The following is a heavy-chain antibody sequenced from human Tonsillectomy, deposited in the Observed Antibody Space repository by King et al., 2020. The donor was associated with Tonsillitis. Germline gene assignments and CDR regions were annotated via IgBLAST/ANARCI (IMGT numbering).Heavy chain of an antibody. Sequence: LQLQESGPGLVKPSETLSLTCTVSGGSISSYYWSWIRQPPGKGLEWIGYIYYSGSTNYNPSLKSRVTISVDTSKNQFSLKLSSVTAAETAVYYCARVGDGYNYWAYYGFDIWGQGTMVTVSS. D-gene: IGHD5-24*01. V-gene: IGHV4-59*01. J-gene: IGHJ3*02. CDR2: IYYSGST. CDR1: GGSISSYY. CDR3: ARVGDGYNYWAYYGFDI.